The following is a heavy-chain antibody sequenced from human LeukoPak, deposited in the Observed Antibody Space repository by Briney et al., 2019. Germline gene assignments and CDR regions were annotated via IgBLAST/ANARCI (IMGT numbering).Heavy chain of an antibody. CDR3: AKGDGLDGKFDY. CDR1: GFAFSTYA. Sequence: PGGSLRLSCAASGFAFSTYAMSWVRQVPGKGLEWVSAISRNGAGTYYADSVKGRSAISRDDSKNTLYLEMDSLRADDTAVYYCAKGDGLDGKFDYWGQGTLVTVSS. V-gene: IGHV3-23*01. J-gene: IGHJ4*02. CDR2: ISRNGAGT. D-gene: IGHD3/OR15-3a*01.